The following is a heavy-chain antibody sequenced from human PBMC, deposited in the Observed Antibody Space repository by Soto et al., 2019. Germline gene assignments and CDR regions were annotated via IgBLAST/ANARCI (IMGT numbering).Heavy chain of an antibody. D-gene: IGHD2-15*01. V-gene: IGHV3-53*01. CDR2: IYGGDST. CDR1: GFTVSYFY. Sequence: EVQLVESGGGLIQPGGSLRPSCAASGFTVSYFYMNWVRQAPGKGLEWVSVIYGGDSTYYADSVKGRFTTSRDSSKNTVYLQMNSLRAEDTAVYYCARVDSVDYYYGMDVWGQGTTVTVSS. CDR3: ARVDSVDYYYGMDV. J-gene: IGHJ6*02.